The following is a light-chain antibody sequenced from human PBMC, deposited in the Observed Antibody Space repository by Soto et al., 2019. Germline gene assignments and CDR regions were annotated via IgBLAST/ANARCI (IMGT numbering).Light chain of an antibody. J-gene: IGKJ2*01. CDR2: GAS. Sequence: EIVLTQSPGTLSLSPGERATLSCRASQSVSSSYLAWYQQKPGQAPRLLIYGASSRATGIPDRFSGSGSGTDFTLTISRLEPEYFAVYYCQQYGSSPTYTFGQETKQEIK. V-gene: IGKV3-20*01. CDR1: QSVSSSY. CDR3: QQYGSSPTYT.